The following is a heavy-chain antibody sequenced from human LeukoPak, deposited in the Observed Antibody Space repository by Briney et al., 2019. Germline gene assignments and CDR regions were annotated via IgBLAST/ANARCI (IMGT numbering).Heavy chain of an antibody. CDR1: GGTLSSYA. CDR2: IIPIFGTA. V-gene: IGHV1-69*05. D-gene: IGHD4-17*01. CDR3: ARDPYGDYFQIREGAFDI. Sequence: SVKVSCKASGGTLSSYAISWVRQAPGQGLEWMGRIIPIFGTANYAQKFQGRVTITTDESTSTAYMEPSSLRSEDTAVYYCARDPYGDYFQIREGAFDIWGQGTMVTVSS. J-gene: IGHJ3*02.